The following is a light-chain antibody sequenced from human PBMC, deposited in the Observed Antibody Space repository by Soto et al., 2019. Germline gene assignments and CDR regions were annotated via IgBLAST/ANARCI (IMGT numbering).Light chain of an antibody. CDR2: EVS. CDR3: TAYAGSNNLV. J-gene: IGLJ3*02. CDR1: SSDIGGYNY. V-gene: IGLV2-8*01. Sequence: QSVLTQPPSASGSPGQSVTISCTGTSSDIGGYNYVSWYQQHPGKAPKLIIYEVSKRPSGVPDRLSGSKSGNTASRTVSGLQAEDEADYYCTAYAGSNNLVCAGGTKPTVL.